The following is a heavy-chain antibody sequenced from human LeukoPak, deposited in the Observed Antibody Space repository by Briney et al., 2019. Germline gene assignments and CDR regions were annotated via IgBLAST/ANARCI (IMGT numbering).Heavy chain of an antibody. CDR3: ARAFFDSSGWEY. V-gene: IGHV1-2*02. CDR2: INPNSGGT. CDR1: GYTFTGYY. D-gene: IGHD6-19*01. Sequence: ASVKVSCKASGYTFTGYYMHWVRQAPGQGLEWMGWINPNSGGTNYAQKFQGRVTMTRDTSISTAYMELSRLRSDDTAVYYCARAFFDSSGWEYWGPGTMVTVSS. J-gene: IGHJ4*02.